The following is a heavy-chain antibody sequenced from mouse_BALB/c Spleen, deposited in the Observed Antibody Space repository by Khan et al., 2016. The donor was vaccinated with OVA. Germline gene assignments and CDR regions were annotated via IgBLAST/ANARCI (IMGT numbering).Heavy chain of an antibody. CDR3: ARMNYFGYTCAY. CDR1: GYTFTDYY. D-gene: IGHD1-2*01. J-gene: IGHJ3*01. CDR2: ISPGSGDT. Sequence: QVQLQQSGAELARPGASVKLSCKASGYTFTDYYINWVKLRTGQGLEWIGEISPGSGDTYYNERFKGKATLPADKSSSTAYMQLSSLTSEASAVYFGARMNYFGYTCAYWGQGTLVTVSA. V-gene: IGHV1-77*01.